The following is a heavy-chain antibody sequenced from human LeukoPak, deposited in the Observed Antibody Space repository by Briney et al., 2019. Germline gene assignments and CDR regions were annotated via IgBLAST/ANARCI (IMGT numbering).Heavy chain of an antibody. CDR2: VNHSGSI. V-gene: IGHV4-34*01. D-gene: IGHD3-22*01. Sequence: PSETLSLTCAVYGGSFSSYYWSWIRQPPGKGLEWIGEVNHSGSINYNPSLKSRVTISVDTSKNQFSLKLSSVTAADTAVYYCARGRGTHDSSGIFDYWGQGTLVTVSS. CDR3: ARGRGTHDSSGIFDY. CDR1: GGSFSSYY. J-gene: IGHJ4*02.